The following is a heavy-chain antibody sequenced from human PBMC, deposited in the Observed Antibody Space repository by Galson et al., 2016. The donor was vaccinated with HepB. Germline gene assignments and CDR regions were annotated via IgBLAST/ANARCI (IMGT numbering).Heavy chain of an antibody. Sequence: SVKVSCKASGYTFTSYPISWVRQAPGQGLEWMGWISTYNGDTNYAQKFQGRVTMTTDTSTSTAYMELRSLKSDDTAVYYWARNATSWADWFDPWGQGTLVTVSS. CDR3: ARNATSWADWFDP. CDR2: ISTYNGDT. J-gene: IGHJ5*02. CDR1: GYTFTSYP. D-gene: IGHD1-26*01. V-gene: IGHV1-18*01.